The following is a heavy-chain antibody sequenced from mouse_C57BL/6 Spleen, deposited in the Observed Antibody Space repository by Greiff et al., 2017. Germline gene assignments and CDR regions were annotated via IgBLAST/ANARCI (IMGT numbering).Heavy chain of an antibody. CDR2: IYPSDSET. V-gene: IGHV1-61*01. J-gene: IGHJ3*01. CDR1: GYTFTSYW. Sequence: QVQLQQSGAELVRPGSSVKLSCKASGYTFTSYWMDWVKQRPGQGLEWIGNIYPSDSETHYNQKFKDKATLTVDKSSSTAYMQLSSLTSEDSAVYYCARWGLRLGGFAYWGQGTLVTVSA. D-gene: IGHD3-3*01. CDR3: ARWGLRLGGFAY.